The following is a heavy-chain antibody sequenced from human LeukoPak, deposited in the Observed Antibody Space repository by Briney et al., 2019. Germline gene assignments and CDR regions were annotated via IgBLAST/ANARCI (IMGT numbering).Heavy chain of an antibody. J-gene: IGHJ3*02. Sequence: PGGSLRLSCAASGFTFSSYAMSWVRQAPGKGLEWVSAISGSGGGTYYADSVKGRFTISRDNSKNTLYLQMNSLRAEDTAVYYCAKDQRGLGTGDAFDIWGQGTMVTVSS. D-gene: IGHD6-25*01. V-gene: IGHV3-23*01. CDR2: ISGSGGGT. CDR1: GFTFSSYA. CDR3: AKDQRGLGTGDAFDI.